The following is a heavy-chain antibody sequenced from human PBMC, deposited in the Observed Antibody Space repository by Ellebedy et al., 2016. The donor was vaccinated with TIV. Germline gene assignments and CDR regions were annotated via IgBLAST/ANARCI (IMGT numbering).Heavy chain of an antibody. CDR1: GGSISSESFY. V-gene: IGHV4-39*01. D-gene: IGHD3-22*01. Sequence: MPGGSLRLSCTVSGGSISSESFYWGWIRQPPGEGLEWIGNIHYSGDTHYNPFLKSRLTISVDTSKNQFSLNLSSVTAADTAVYYCARHIWYYFDNSGYYPDYWGQGTLVTVSS. J-gene: IGHJ4*02. CDR3: ARHIWYYFDNSGYYPDY. CDR2: IHYSGDT.